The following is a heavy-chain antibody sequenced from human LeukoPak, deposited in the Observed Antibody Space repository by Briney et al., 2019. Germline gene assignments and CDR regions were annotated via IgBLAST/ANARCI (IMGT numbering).Heavy chain of an antibody. Sequence: PGKGLEWVSAISGSGGSTYYADSVKGRFTISRDNSKNTLYLQMNSLRAEDTAVYYCARDCLLQADDCIRGLWTVSAFLLNRSSDL. CDR3: ARDCLLQADDCIRGLWTVSAFLLNRSSDL. CDR2: ISGSGGST. V-gene: IGHV3-23*01. D-gene: IGHD5/OR15-5a*01. J-gene: IGHJ2*01.